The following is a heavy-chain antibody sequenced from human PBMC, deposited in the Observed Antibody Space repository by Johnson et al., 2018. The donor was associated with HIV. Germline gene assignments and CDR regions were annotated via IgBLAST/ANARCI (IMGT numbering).Heavy chain of an antibody. CDR1: EFTFDDYG. Sequence: VQLVESGGGVVQPGGSLRLSCAASEFTFDDYGMSWVRQAPGKGLEWVSGINWNGGSTGYADSVKGRFTISRDNAKNSLYLQMNSLRAEETALYYCARDHYDSSGYYVPYHAFDIWGQGTLVTVSS. V-gene: IGHV3-20*04. D-gene: IGHD3-22*01. J-gene: IGHJ3*02. CDR2: INWNGGST. CDR3: ARDHYDSSGYYVPYHAFDI.